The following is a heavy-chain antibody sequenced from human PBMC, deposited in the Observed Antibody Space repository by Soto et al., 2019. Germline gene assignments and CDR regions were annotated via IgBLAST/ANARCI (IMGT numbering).Heavy chain of an antibody. CDR1: GGTFSSYA. J-gene: IGHJ4*02. CDR2: IIPIFGTA. Sequence: QVQLVQSGAEVKKPGSSVKVSCKASGGTFSSYAISWVRQAPGQGLEWMGGIIPIFGTANYAKKFQGRVTISADESTSTAYMELSSLRSEDTAVYYCAGECDYDILTGYSNGGYWGQGTLVTVSS. CDR3: AGECDYDILTGYSNGGY. D-gene: IGHD3-9*01. V-gene: IGHV1-69*12.